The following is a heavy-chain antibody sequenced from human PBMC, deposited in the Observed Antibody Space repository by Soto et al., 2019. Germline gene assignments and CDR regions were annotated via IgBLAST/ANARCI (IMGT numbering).Heavy chain of an antibody. CDR1: GYTFTNND. CDR3: ARDPSLVVPAAAFDY. CDR2: MNPGSGDT. J-gene: IGHJ4*02. V-gene: IGHV1-8*01. Sequence: ASVKVSCKASGYTFTNNDVSWVRQATGQGLEWMGWMNPGSGDTGYAQKFQGRVTMTRDISIATAYMELTSLTSEDTAVYYCARDPSLVVPAAAFDYWGQGTLVTVSS. D-gene: IGHD2-2*01.